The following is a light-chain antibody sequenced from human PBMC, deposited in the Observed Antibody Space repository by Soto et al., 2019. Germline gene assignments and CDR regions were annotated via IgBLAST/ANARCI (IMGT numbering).Light chain of an antibody. Sequence: QYALTQPPSGSGSPGQSVTISCTGTSSDVGRYKYVSWYQQQHPGKAPKLIIYEVTKRPSGVPDRFSSSKSGNTASLTVSGLQAEDEADYYCMSYTGSSHVFGTGTKVTVL. J-gene: IGLJ1*01. CDR1: SSDVGRYKY. V-gene: IGLV2-8*01. CDR3: MSYTGSSHV. CDR2: EVT.